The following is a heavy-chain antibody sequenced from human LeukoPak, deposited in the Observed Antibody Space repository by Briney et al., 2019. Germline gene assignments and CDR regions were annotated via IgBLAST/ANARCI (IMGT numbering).Heavy chain of an antibody. J-gene: IGHJ4*02. Sequence: SETLSLTCTVSGGSIWTFHWSWIRQPPGKGLEWIGYIYYSGNTKYNPSLKSRVSMSVDTSNNHFSLRLSSVTAADTAVYFCAGERSGYYYDRFDYWGQGNLVTVSS. CDR2: IYYSGNT. D-gene: IGHD3-22*01. CDR1: GGSIWTFH. CDR3: AGERSGYYYDRFDY. V-gene: IGHV4-59*08.